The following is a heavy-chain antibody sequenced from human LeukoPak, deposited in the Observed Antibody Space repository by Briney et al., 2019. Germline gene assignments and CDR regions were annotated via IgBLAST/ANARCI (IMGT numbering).Heavy chain of an antibody. CDR1: GFTFSSYA. CDR2: ISYDGSNE. V-gene: IGHV3-30*04. CDR3: AAAMSRYYYYGMDV. Sequence: PGGSLRLSCAASGFTFSSYAMHWVRQAPGKGLEWLSVISYDGSNEHLADSVKGRFTISSDNSEDTLYLQMNSLRAEDTAVYYCAAAMSRYYYYGMDVWGPGTTVTVSS. J-gene: IGHJ6*02. D-gene: IGHD6-25*01.